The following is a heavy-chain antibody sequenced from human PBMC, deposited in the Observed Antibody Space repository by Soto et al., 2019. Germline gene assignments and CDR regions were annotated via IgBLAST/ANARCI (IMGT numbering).Heavy chain of an antibody. Sequence: GGSLRLSCAASGFTFNNYAMSWVRQAPGKGLEWVSTISGSGGTTYYADSVRGRFAISRDNSNNTLYLQLNSLRAEDTAIYYCAKKGASGTYYNFDSLGQGTLVTVSS. V-gene: IGHV3-23*01. CDR3: AKKGASGTYYNFDS. CDR2: ISGSGGTT. J-gene: IGHJ4*02. CDR1: GFTFNNYA. D-gene: IGHD1-26*01.